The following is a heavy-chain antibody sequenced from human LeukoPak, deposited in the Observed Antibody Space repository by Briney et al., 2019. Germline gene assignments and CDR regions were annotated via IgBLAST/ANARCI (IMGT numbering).Heavy chain of an antibody. CDR3: ARGSRGYSYG. CDR2: IYYSGST. V-gene: IGHV4-59*01. D-gene: IGHD5-18*01. CDR1: GGSFSGYY. Sequence: SETLSLTCAVYGGSFSGYYWSWIRQPPGKGLEWIGYIYYSGSTNYNPSLKSRVIISVDTSKNQFSLKLSSVTAADTAVYYCARGSRGYSYGWGQGTLVTVSS. J-gene: IGHJ4*02.